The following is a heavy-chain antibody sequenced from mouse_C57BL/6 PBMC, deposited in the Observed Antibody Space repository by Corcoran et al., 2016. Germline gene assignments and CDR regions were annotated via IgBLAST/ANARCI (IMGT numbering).Heavy chain of an antibody. Sequence: EVQLQQSGPVLVKPGASVKMSCKASGYTFTDYYMNWVKQSHGKSLEWIGVINPYNGGTSYNQKFKGKATLTVDKSSSTAYMELNSLTSEDSAVYYCARSPTGGYAMDYWGQGTSVTVSS. V-gene: IGHV1-19*01. CDR1: GYTFTDYY. CDR3: ARSPTGGYAMDY. CDR2: INPYNGGT. D-gene: IGHD4-1*02. J-gene: IGHJ4*01.